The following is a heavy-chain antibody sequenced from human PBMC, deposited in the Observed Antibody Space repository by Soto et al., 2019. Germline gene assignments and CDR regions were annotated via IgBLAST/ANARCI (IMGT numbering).Heavy chain of an antibody. CDR2: IYYSGST. Sequence: SETLSLTCTVSGGSISRYYWSWIRQPPGKGLEWIGYIYYSGSTNYNPSLKSRVTISVDTSKNQFSLKLSSVTAADTAVYYCATSGSYYSIAPFDYWGHGRLVTVSS. CDR3: ATSGSYYSIAPFDY. D-gene: IGHD3-10*01. J-gene: IGHJ4*01. V-gene: IGHV4-59*01. CDR1: GGSISRYY.